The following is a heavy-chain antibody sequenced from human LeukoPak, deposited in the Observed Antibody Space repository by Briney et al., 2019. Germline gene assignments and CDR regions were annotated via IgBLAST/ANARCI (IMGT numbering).Heavy chain of an antibody. J-gene: IGHJ4*02. CDR2: IYYSGST. V-gene: IGHV4-31*03. D-gene: IGHD5-18*01. CDR3: AREDTAMVDY. Sequence: SETLSLTCTVSGGSISSGGYHWSWIRQHPGKGLEWIGYIYYSGSTYYNPSLKSRVTISVDTSKNQFSLKLSSVTAADTAVYYCAREDTAMVDYWGQGTLVTVSS. CDR1: GGSISSGGYH.